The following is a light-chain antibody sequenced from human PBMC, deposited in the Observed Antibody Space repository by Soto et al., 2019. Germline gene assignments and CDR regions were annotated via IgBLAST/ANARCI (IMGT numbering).Light chain of an antibody. Sequence: EVALTQSPATLSLSPGERATLSCRASQSVRTYLAWYQQKPGQAPRLLIHDVSDRATGIPARFSGSGSGTDFTLTISSLEPEDFAVYYCQQRSSWPLTFGGGTKVDIK. CDR1: QSVRTY. J-gene: IGKJ4*01. CDR3: QQRSSWPLT. V-gene: IGKV3-11*01. CDR2: DVS.